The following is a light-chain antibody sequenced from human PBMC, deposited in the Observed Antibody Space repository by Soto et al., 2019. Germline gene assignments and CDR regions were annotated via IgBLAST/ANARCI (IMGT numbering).Light chain of an antibody. CDR1: SGFVGSFSL. J-gene: IGLJ1*01. V-gene: IGLV2-14*02. CDR3: SSFAGSIFYV. Sequence: QSVLAQPASVSGSPGQSITISCTGTSGFVGSFSLVSWYQQHPGKAPKVMIYEVTKRPSGVPDRFSGSKSGNTASLTVSGLQAEDEADYYCSSFAGSIFYVFGTGTKVTVL. CDR2: EVT.